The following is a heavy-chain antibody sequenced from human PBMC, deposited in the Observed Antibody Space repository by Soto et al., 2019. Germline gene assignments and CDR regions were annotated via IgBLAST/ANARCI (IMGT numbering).Heavy chain of an antibody. V-gene: IGHV2-5*02. Sequence: QITLKESGPTLVKPTQTLTLPCTFSGFSLSTSGVGVGWIRHPPGKALQWLALIYWDDDKRYSPSLKSRLTITKDTSKIQVVLTMTTMDPVDAATAYCAHSNDYGDLTFRWYFDLWGRGTLVTVSS. CDR1: GFSLSTSGVG. CDR2: IYWDDDK. D-gene: IGHD4-17*01. J-gene: IGHJ2*01. CDR3: AHSNDYGDLTFRWYFDL.